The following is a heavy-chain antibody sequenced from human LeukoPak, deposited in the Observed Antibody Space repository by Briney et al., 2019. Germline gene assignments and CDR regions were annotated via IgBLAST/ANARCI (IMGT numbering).Heavy chain of an antibody. CDR1: GGSTSGYC. CDR2: VYSSGST. Sequence: SETLSLTCTVSGGSTSGYCWSWIRQSPGKGLEWIAYVYSSGSTNYNPSLYSRVTISLDTSKNQFSLKLSSVTAADTAVYFCARSGTRSGGAFDIWGQGTMVTVSS. D-gene: IGHD4-23*01. J-gene: IGHJ3*02. CDR3: ARSGTRSGGAFDI. V-gene: IGHV4-59*08.